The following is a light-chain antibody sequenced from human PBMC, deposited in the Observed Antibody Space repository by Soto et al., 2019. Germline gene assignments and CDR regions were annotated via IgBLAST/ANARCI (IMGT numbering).Light chain of an antibody. CDR1: QSVSSN. J-gene: IGKJ1*01. CDR3: QQYNNWPRT. V-gene: IGKV3-15*01. CDR2: GAS. Sequence: IVMPQSPATLSVSPGERATLSCRASQSVSSNLACYQQKPSQAPRLLIYGASTRATGIPARFSGSGSGTEFTLTISSLQSEDFAVYYCQQYNNWPRTFGQGTKLDIK.